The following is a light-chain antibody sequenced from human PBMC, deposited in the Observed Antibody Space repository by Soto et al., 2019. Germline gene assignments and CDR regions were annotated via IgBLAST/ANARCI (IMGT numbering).Light chain of an antibody. V-gene: IGKV3-15*01. CDR3: QQYNNWPRT. CDR1: QRVSSN. Sequence: EIVMTQSPATLSVSPGERATLSCRASQRVSSNLAWYQQKPAQAPRLLIYGASTRATGIPARFSGSGSGTEFTLTISSLQSEDFAVYYCQQYNNWPRTFGQGTKLEIK. CDR2: GAS. J-gene: IGKJ2*01.